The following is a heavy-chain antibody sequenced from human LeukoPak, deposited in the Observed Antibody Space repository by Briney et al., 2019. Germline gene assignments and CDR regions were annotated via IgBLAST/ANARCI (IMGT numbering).Heavy chain of an antibody. D-gene: IGHD3-10*01. CDR2: IYYSGST. Sequence: PSETLSLTCTVSGGSISSYYWSWIRQPPGKGLEWIGYIYYSGSTNYNPSLKSRVTISVDTSKNQFSLKLRSVTAADTAVYYCARDSPITGDYFDYWGQGTLVTVSS. J-gene: IGHJ4*02. CDR1: GGSISSYY. CDR3: ARDSPITGDYFDY. V-gene: IGHV4-59*12.